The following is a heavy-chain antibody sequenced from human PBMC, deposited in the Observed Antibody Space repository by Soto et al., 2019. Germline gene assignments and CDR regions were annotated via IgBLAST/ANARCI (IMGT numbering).Heavy chain of an antibody. V-gene: IGHV3-30-3*01. CDR3: ARDNDILRFLEWFTSGYFDY. Sequence: QVQLVESGGGVVQPGRSLRLSCAASGFTFSSYAMHWVRQAPGKGLEWVAVISYDGSNKYYADSVKGRFTISRDNSKNTLYLQMNSLRAEDTAVYYCARDNDILRFLEWFTSGYFDYWGQGTLVTVSS. D-gene: IGHD3-3*01. J-gene: IGHJ4*02. CDR1: GFTFSSYA. CDR2: ISYDGSNK.